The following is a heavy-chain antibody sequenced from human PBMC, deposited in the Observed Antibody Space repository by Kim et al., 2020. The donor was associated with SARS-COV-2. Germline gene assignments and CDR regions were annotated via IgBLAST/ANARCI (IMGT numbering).Heavy chain of an antibody. Sequence: GGSLRLSCAASGFTFSSYAMAWVRQAPGKGLEWVSSISGSNGNTYYVDSVKGRFTISRDNSKNTLYLQMNSLRAEDTALYYCAKIEASGSRGWGQGTLVTVSS. CDR1: GFTFSSYA. CDR2: ISGSNGNT. CDR3: AKIEASGSRG. D-gene: IGHD1-26*01. J-gene: IGHJ4*02. V-gene: IGHV3-23*01.